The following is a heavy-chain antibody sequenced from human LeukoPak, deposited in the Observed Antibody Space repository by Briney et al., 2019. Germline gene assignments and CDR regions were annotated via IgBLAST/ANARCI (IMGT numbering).Heavy chain of an antibody. J-gene: IGHJ4*02. CDR3: ATYDYVWGSYRPPFDY. Sequence: ESGRSLRLSCAASGFTFSSYGMHWVRQAPGKGLEWVAVIWYDGSNKYYADSVKGRFTISRDNSKNTLYLQMNSLRAEDTAVYYCATYDYVWGSYRPPFDYWGQGTLVTVSS. CDR2: IWYDGSNK. D-gene: IGHD3-16*02. CDR1: GFTFSSYG. V-gene: IGHV3-33*01.